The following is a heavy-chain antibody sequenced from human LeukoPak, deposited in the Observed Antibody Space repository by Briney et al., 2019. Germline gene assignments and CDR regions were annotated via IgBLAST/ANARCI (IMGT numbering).Heavy chain of an antibody. V-gene: IGHV3-30*04. Sequence: GGSLRLSCAASGFTFSSYAMHWVRQAPGKGLEWVAVISYDGTNKYYADSVKGRFTISRDNSKNTLYLQMNSLRAEDTAVYYCASSGSYRFDYWGQGTLVTVSS. D-gene: IGHD1-26*01. CDR3: ASSGSYRFDY. J-gene: IGHJ4*02. CDR1: GFTFSSYA. CDR2: ISYDGTNK.